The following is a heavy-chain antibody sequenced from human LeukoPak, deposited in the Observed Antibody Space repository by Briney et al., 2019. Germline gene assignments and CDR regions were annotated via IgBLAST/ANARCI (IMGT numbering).Heavy chain of an antibody. CDR3: AANNWDEGGFDY. CDR2: IDPSDSYT. V-gene: IGHV5-10-1*01. Sequence: GESRKISCKGSGYSFPSYWISWVRQMPGEGLEWMGKIDPSDSYTNYSPSFQGHVTISVDKSISTAYLQWSTLKASDTAMYYCAANNWDEGGFDYWGQGTLVTVSS. D-gene: IGHD1-26*01. J-gene: IGHJ4*02. CDR1: GYSFPSYW.